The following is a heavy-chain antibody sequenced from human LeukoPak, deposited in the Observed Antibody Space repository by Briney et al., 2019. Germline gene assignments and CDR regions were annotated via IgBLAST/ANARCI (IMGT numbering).Heavy chain of an antibody. CDR1: GFSLSTSGVG. CDR2: IYWDDDK. J-gene: IGHJ4*02. V-gene: IGHV2-5*02. CDR3: AHSRGTYYSGSGTFYPFDY. D-gene: IGHD3-10*01. Sequence: ESGPTLVKPTQTLTLTCTVSGFSLSTSGVGVGWIRQPPGKALEWLALIYWDDDKRYSPSLKSRLTITKDTSKNQVVLTMTNMDPVDTATYYGAHSRGTYYSGSGTFYPFDYWGQGTLGTVSS.